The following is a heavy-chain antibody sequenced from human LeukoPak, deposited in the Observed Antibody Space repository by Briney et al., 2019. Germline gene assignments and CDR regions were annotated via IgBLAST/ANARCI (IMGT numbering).Heavy chain of an antibody. V-gene: IGHV1-2*02. CDR1: GYTFTGYY. CDR2: INPNSGGT. Sequence: GASVKVSCKASGYTFTGYYMHWVRQAPGQGLEWMGWINPNSGGTNYAQKFQGRVTMTRDTSISTAYMELSRLKSDDTAVYYCARDLVSYSSSWYILGPKENWFDPWGQGTLVTVSS. J-gene: IGHJ5*02. CDR3: ARDLVSYSSSWYILGPKENWFDP. D-gene: IGHD6-13*01.